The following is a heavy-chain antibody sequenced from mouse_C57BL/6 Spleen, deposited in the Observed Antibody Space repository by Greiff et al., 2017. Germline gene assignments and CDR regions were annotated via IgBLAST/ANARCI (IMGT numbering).Heavy chain of an antibody. CDR1: GYTFTSYW. J-gene: IGHJ2*01. Sequence: VQLQQPGAELVRPGTSVKLSCKASGYTFTSYWMHWVKQRPGQGLEWIGVIDPSDSYTKYNQKFKGKATLTVDTSSSTAYMQLSSLTSEDSAVYYCATIYYGNKDYFDYWGQGTTLTVAS. D-gene: IGHD2-1*01. V-gene: IGHV1-59*01. CDR3: ATIYYGNKDYFDY. CDR2: IDPSDSYT.